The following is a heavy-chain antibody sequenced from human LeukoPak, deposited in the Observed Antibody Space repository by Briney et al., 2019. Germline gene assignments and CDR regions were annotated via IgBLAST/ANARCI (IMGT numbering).Heavy chain of an antibody. Sequence: GGSLRLSCAASGFSFSSYSINWVRQAPGKGLEWVSFISSSNNYIYYADSVKGRFTISRDNAKNSLYLQMNSLRAEDTAVYYCARSFPYSSSAVDYWGQGTLVTVSS. CDR3: ARSFPYSSSAVDY. D-gene: IGHD6-6*01. CDR2: ISSSNNYI. V-gene: IGHV3-21*01. J-gene: IGHJ4*02. CDR1: GFSFSSYS.